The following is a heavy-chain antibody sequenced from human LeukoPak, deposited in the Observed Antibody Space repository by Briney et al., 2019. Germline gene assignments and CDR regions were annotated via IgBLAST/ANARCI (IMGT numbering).Heavy chain of an antibody. CDR1: GGSISSYY. Sequence: SETLSLTCTVSGGSISSYYWSWIRQPPGKGLEWIGYIYYSGSTNYNPSLKSRVTISVDTSKNQFSLKLSSVTAADTAVYYCARDHSQAFDIWGQGTMVTVSS. CDR2: IYYSGST. V-gene: IGHV4-59*01. CDR3: ARDHSQAFDI. J-gene: IGHJ3*02.